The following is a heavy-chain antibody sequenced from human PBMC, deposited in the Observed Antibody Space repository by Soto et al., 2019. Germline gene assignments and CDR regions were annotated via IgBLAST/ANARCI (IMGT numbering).Heavy chain of an antibody. D-gene: IGHD6-19*01. J-gene: IGHJ4*02. CDR3: ARDGPGIAVAGALSY. CDR1: GFTFSSYA. V-gene: IGHV3-30-3*01. Sequence: QVQLVESGGGVVQPGRSLRLSCAASGFTFSSYAIHWVRQAPGKGLEWVAVISYDGSNKYYADSVKGRFTISGDNSKNTVYLQMTSLRADDTAVYYCARDGPGIAVAGALSYCGQGTLVTVCS. CDR2: ISYDGSNK.